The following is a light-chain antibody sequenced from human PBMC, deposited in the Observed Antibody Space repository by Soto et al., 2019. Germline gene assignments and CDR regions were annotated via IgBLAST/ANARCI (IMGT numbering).Light chain of an antibody. V-gene: IGLV3-21*02. CDR3: QVWDTNSGAV. Sequence: SYELTQPPSVSVAPGQTAIITCGGDNLRTKNVHWYQQGPGQAPVLVIYDDKKRPSGIPERFSGSSSGNLATLTLIRVESRDEADYYCQVWDTNSGAVFGGGTKLTVL. CDR2: DDK. J-gene: IGLJ2*01. CDR1: NLRTKN.